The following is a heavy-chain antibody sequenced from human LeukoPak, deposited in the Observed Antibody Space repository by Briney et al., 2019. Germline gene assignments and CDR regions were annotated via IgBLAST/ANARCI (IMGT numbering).Heavy chain of an antibody. D-gene: IGHD4-23*01. V-gene: IGHV4-34*01. CDR2: INHSGST. Sequence: SETLSLTCAVYGGSFSGYYWSWIRQPPGKGLEWIGEINHSGSTNYNPSLKSRVTISVDTSKNQFSLKLSSVTAADTAVYYCARGGGDYGGNPDFDYWGQGTLVTVSS. CDR3: ARGGGDYGGNPDFDY. J-gene: IGHJ4*02. CDR1: GGSFSGYY.